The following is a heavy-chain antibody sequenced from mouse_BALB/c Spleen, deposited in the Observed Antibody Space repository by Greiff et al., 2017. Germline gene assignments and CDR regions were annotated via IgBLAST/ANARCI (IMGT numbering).Heavy chain of an antibody. CDR3: ASPYYRYPWFAY. J-gene: IGHJ3*01. V-gene: IGHV1S29*02. D-gene: IGHD2-14*01. CDR2: IYPYNGGT. CDR1: GYTFTDYN. Sequence: EVQLQQSGPELVKPGASVKISCKASGYTFTDYNMHWVKQSHGKSLEWIGYIYPYNGGTGYNQKFKSKATLTVDNSSSTAYMELRSLTSEDSAVYYCASPYYRYPWFAYWGQGTLVTVSA.